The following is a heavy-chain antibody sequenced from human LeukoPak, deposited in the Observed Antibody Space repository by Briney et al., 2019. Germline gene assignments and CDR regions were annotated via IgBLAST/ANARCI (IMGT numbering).Heavy chain of an antibody. CDR3: AKVAIRREYYFDY. CDR2: ISYDGSNK. D-gene: IGHD2-2*02. V-gene: IGHV3-30*18. CDR1: GFTFSSYG. J-gene: IGHJ4*02. Sequence: QPGGSLRLSCAASGFTFSSYGMHWVRQAPGKGLEWVAVISYDGSNKYYADSVKGRFTISRDNSKNTLYLQMNSLRAEDTAVYYCAKVAIRREYYFDYWGQGTLVTVSS.